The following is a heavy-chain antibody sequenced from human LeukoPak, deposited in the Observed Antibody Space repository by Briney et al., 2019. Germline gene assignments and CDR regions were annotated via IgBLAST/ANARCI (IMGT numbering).Heavy chain of an antibody. D-gene: IGHD1-20*01. Sequence: SETLCLTCAVSGVSISTYYWSWIRQAPGKGLEWIWDIYYSGSTNYNPALKSRGKISVDPPKKLCSLKLSSVTDADTGVYYCAMLERKWRTYNYYLQFWGQGTMVTVSS. V-gene: IGHV4-59*01. J-gene: IGHJ4*02. CDR1: GVSISTYY. CDR2: IYYSGST. CDR3: AMLERKWRTYNYYLQF.